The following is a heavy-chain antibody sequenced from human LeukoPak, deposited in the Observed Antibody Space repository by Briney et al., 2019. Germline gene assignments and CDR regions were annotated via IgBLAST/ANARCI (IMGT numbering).Heavy chain of an antibody. CDR3: ARAIVGATIDY. V-gene: IGHV3-21*01. D-gene: IGHD1-26*01. J-gene: IGHJ4*02. CDR2: ISSSSSYI. Sequence: GGSLRLSCAASGLTFSGYDMHWVRQAPGKGLEWVSSISSSSSYIYYADSVKGRFTISRDNAKNSLYLQMNSLRAEDTAVYYCARAIVGATIDYWGQGTLVTVSS. CDR1: GLTFSGYD.